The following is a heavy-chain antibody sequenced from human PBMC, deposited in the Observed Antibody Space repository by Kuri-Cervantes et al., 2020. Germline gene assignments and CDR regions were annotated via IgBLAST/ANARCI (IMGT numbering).Heavy chain of an antibody. CDR1: GASISSGGYY. CDR3: AVCGAAPNPNDAFDI. Sequence: SETLSLTCTVSGASISSGGYYWSWIRQPPGKGLEWIGYIYYDGSTYYNPSLKSRLTISVDTSKNQFSLRLSSVTAADTAVYYCAVCGAAPNPNDAFDIWGQGTMVTVSS. V-gene: IGHV4-30-4*01. CDR2: IYYDGST. J-gene: IGHJ3*02. D-gene: IGHD6-25*01.